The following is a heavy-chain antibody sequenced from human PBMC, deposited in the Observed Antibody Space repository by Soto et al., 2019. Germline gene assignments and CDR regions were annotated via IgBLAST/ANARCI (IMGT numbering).Heavy chain of an antibody. V-gene: IGHV1-69*01. CDR2: ITPIFGKP. J-gene: IGHJ5*02. CDR1: GGTFSSNA. Sequence: QVQLVQSGAEVKKPGSSVKVSCKASGGTFSSNAITWVRQAPGQGPEWMGGITPIFGKPNYAQKIQGRVTIIEDESTATVYMELSRLRSEDTAVYYCARWAIDSSGYYHLPIGSWGQGSQVTVAS. CDR3: ARWAIDSSGYYHLPIGS. D-gene: IGHD3-22*01.